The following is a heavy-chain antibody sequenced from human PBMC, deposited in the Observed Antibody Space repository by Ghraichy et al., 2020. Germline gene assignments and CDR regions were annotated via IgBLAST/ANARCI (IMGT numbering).Heavy chain of an antibody. D-gene: IGHD1-20*01. V-gene: IGHV5-51*01. CDR3: ARRGITGNGWFDP. J-gene: IGHJ5*02. CDR1: GYSFADYW. CDR2: IRPGDSET. Sequence: GESLNISCKASGYSFADYWIGWVRQMPGKGLEWMGIIRPGDSETRYSPSFQGQVTMSADKSINTAYLQWSSLMASDTAMYYCARRGITGNGWFDPWGQGTLVTVSS.